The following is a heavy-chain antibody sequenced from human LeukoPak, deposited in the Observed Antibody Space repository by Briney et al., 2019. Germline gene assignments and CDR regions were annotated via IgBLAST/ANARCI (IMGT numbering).Heavy chain of an antibody. CDR2: ISWDGGST. V-gene: IGHV3-43D*03. J-gene: IGHJ6*03. CDR1: GFTFDDYA. D-gene: IGHD5-18*01. Sequence: GGSLRLSCAASGFTFDDYAMHWVRQAPGKGLEWVSLISWDGGSTYYADSVKGRFTISRDNSKNSLYLQMNSLRAEDTALYYCAKDSLHVDTAMGGGFDYYMDVWGKGTTVTVSS. CDR3: AKDSLHVDTAMGGGFDYYMDV.